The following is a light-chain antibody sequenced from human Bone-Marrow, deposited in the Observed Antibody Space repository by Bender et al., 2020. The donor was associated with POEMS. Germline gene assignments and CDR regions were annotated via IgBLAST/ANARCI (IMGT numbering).Light chain of an antibody. CDR1: ALPKKY. CDR3: YSAADNNLRV. CDR2: KDT. Sequence: SYELTQPPSVSVSLGQMARITCSGEALPKKYAYWSQQKPGQFPVVVIFKDTERPSGIPERFSGSISGTIVTLTISGVQAEDEADYYCYSAADNNLRVFGGGTKLTVL. V-gene: IGLV3-16*01. J-gene: IGLJ2*01.